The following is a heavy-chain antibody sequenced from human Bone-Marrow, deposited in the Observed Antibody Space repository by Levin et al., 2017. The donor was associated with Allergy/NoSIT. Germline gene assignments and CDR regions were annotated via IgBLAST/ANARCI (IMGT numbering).Heavy chain of an antibody. D-gene: IGHD6-13*01. CDR2: IYWDDDK. J-gene: IGHJ4*02. CDR3: AHKGGHSSNWYPLYLDY. Sequence: SGPTLVKPAQALALTCTFSGFSLSTYGVAVGWIRQPPGKALEWLALIYWDDDKRYSPSLKSRLTITKDTSRNQVVLTMTNVDPVDTAIYYCAHKGGHSSNWYPLYLDYWGQGTLVTVSS. V-gene: IGHV2-5*02. CDR1: GFSLSTYGVA.